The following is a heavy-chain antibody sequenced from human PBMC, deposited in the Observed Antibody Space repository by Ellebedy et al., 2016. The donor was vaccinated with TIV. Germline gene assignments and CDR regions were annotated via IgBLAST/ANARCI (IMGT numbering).Heavy chain of an antibody. CDR1: GYTFTSYD. CDR3: ASGPRNDYSNVHGY. Sequence: ASVKVSCKASGYTFTSYDINWVRQATGQGLEWMGWMNPNSGNTGYAQKFQGRVTMTRNTSISTAYMELSSLRSEDTAVYCCASGPRNDYSNVHGYWGQGTLVTVSS. CDR2: MNPNSGNT. V-gene: IGHV1-8*01. D-gene: IGHD4-11*01. J-gene: IGHJ4*02.